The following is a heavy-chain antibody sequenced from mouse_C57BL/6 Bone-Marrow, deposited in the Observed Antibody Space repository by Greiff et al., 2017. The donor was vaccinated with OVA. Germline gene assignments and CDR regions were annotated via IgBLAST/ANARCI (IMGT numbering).Heavy chain of an antibody. D-gene: IGHD2-4*01. Sequence: QVQLQQPGAELVRPGSSVKLSCKASGYTFTSYWMHWVKQRPIQGLEWIGNIDPSDSETHYNQKFKDKATLTVDKSSSTAYMQLSSLTSEDSAVYYCAREGGYEYDPYYFDYWGQGTTLTVSS. CDR3: AREGGYEYDPYYFDY. V-gene: IGHV1-52*01. J-gene: IGHJ2*01. CDR1: GYTFTSYW. CDR2: IDPSDSET.